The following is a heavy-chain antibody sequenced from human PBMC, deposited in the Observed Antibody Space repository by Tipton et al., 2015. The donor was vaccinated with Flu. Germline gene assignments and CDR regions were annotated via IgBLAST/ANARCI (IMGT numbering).Heavy chain of an antibody. Sequence: GLVKPSETLSLTCTVSGVSLSSYYWSWIRQSAGKGLEWIGRIYTSGNTNYNPSLTSRVSMSIDTSKNQFSLNLTSVTAADTAVYYCARPRSSGWAENWYFDLWGRGTLVTVSS. J-gene: IGHJ2*01. CDR2: IYTSGNT. V-gene: IGHV4-4*07. CDR3: ARPRSSGWAENWYFDL. D-gene: IGHD6-19*01. CDR1: GVSLSSYY.